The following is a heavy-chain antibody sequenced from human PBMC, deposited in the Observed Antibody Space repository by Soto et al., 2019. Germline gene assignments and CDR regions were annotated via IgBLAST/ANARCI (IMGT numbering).Heavy chain of an antibody. D-gene: IGHD6-13*01. Sequence: SVKVSCKTSGGTFSSYAISWVRQAPGQGLEWMGRIVPLFRTTNYAQKFQGRVTITADTSTYTVYMELRGLRSGDTAVYYCARGGYSSTWSNLLDRSGLDVWGQGTTVTVSS. V-gene: IGHV1-69*06. CDR3: ARGGYSSTWSNLLDRSGLDV. J-gene: IGHJ6*02. CDR2: IVPLFRTT. CDR1: GGTFSSYA.